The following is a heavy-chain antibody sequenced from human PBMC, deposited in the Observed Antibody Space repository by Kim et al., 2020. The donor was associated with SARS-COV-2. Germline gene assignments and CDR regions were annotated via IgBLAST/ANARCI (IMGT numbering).Heavy chain of an antibody. CDR3: AKVVGASQGDY. D-gene: IGHD1-26*01. Sequence: GGSLRLSCSVSGFTFSSYAMSWVRQAPGKGLEWVSAIDSSGRVNYADSAKGRFTISRDNSKNTLYLQLNSLIVEDTAIYYCAKVVGASQGDYWGQGTLVT. V-gene: IGHV3-23*01. CDR1: GFTFSSYA. CDR2: IDSSGRV. J-gene: IGHJ4*02.